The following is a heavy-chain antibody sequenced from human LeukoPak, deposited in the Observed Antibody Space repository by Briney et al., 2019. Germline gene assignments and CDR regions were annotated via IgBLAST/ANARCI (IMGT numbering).Heavy chain of an antibody. Sequence: SQTLSLTCTISGDSVSSNSAAWNWIRQSPSRGLEWLGRTYYRSKWYNDYAMSVKSRITISPYTSKNQFFLQLNSVTPEDTAAYYCARDRSRAYHFDYWGQGTLVTVSS. D-gene: IGHD2-15*01. CDR3: ARDRSRAYHFDY. J-gene: IGHJ4*02. V-gene: IGHV6-1*01. CDR2: TYYRSKWYN. CDR1: GDSVSSNSAA.